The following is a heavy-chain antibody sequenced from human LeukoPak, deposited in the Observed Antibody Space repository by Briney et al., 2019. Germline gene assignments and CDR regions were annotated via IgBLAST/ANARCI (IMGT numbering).Heavy chain of an antibody. V-gene: IGHV3-74*01. Sequence: GGSLRLSCAASGFTFRSYWMHWVRQGPGKGLVWVSHINSDGSITSSADSVKGRFTISRDNAKNTLYLQMNSLRAEDTAVYYCARDNYYGMDVWGQGTTVTFSS. J-gene: IGHJ6*02. CDR2: INSDGSIT. CDR3: ARDNYYGMDV. D-gene: IGHD2-15*01. CDR1: GFTFRSYW.